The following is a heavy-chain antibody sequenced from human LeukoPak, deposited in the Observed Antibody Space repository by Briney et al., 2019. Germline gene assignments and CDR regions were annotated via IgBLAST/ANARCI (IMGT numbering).Heavy chain of an antibody. D-gene: IGHD4-17*01. CDR1: GGSISSYY. Sequence: SETLSLTCTVSGGSISSYYWSWIRQPPGKGLEWIGYIYYSGSTNYNPSLKSRVTISVDTSKNQFSLKLSSVTAADTAVYYCAAVTTGHYYMDVWGKGTTVTVSS. CDR2: IYYSGST. V-gene: IGHV4-59*01. CDR3: AAVTTGHYYMDV. J-gene: IGHJ6*03.